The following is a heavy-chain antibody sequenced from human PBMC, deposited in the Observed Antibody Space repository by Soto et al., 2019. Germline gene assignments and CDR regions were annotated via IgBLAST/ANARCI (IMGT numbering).Heavy chain of an antibody. D-gene: IGHD3-10*01. CDR2: VKHSGNI. CDR1: GGSFSGYY. Sequence: SETLSLTCAVYGGSFSGYYWGWFRQPPGKGLEWIGEVKHSGNINYNPSLKTRVTISLDGAKNQFSLKMTSVTAADTGLYYCAARPYYYYGLDVWGQGTTVTVSS. J-gene: IGHJ6*02. CDR3: AARPYYYYGLDV. V-gene: IGHV4-34*03.